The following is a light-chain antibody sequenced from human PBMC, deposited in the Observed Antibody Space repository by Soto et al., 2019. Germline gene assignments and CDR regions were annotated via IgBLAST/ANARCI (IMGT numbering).Light chain of an antibody. CDR3: AAWDDSLSGPDVV. V-gene: IGLV1-47*01. Sequence: QSVLTQPPSASGSPGQRGTISCSGSSSNIGSNYVYWYQELPGTAPKLLIYRNNQRPSGVPDRFSGSKSGPSASLAISGLRSEDEADYYCAAWDDSLSGPDVVFGGGTKLTVL. CDR1: SSNIGSNY. J-gene: IGLJ2*01. CDR2: RNN.